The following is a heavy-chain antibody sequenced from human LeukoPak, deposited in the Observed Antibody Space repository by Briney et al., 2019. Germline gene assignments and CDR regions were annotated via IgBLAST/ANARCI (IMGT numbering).Heavy chain of an antibody. J-gene: IGHJ4*02. D-gene: IGHD5-12*01. V-gene: IGHV3-53*01. CDR2: IYSGGST. CDR3: AKGRNGYDFFEK. Sequence: GGSLRLSCAASGFTVSSNYMSWVRQAPGKGLEWVSVIYSGGSTYYADSVKGRFTISRDNSKNTLYLQMNSLRAEDTAVYYCAKGRNGYDFFEKWGQGTLVTVSS. CDR1: GFTVSSNY.